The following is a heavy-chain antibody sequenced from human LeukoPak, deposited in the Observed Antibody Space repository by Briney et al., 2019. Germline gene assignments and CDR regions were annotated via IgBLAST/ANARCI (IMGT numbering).Heavy chain of an antibody. CDR2: IRSKAYGGTT. D-gene: IGHD2/OR15-2a*01. J-gene: IGHJ4*02. CDR1: GFTFSSYS. CDR3: TREVIGCFDY. Sequence: GGSLRLSCAASGFTFSSYSMNWVRQAPGKGLEWVGFIRSKAYGGTTEYAASVKGRFTISRDDSKSIAYLQMNSLKTEDTAVYYCTREVIGCFDYWGQGTLVTVSS. V-gene: IGHV3-49*04.